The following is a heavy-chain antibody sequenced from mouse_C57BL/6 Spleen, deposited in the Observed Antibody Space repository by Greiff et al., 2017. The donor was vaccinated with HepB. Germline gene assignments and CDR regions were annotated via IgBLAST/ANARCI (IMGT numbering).Heavy chain of an antibody. CDR2: ISGGGGNT. Sequence: EVKVVESGGGLVKPGGSLKLSCAASGFTFSSYTMSWVRQTPEKRLEWVATISGGGGNTYYPDSVKGRFTISRDNAKNTLYLQMSSLRSEDTAWYYCARQSNYGPWFAYWGQGTLVTVSA. J-gene: IGHJ3*01. CDR3: ARQSNYGPWFAY. V-gene: IGHV5-9*01. D-gene: IGHD2-5*01. CDR1: GFTFSSYT.